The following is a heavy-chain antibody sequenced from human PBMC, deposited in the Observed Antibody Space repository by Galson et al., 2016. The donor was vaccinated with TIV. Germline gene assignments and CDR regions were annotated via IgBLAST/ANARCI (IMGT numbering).Heavy chain of an antibody. Sequence: QSGAEVKKPGESLRISCKASGYSFTSFWIAWVRRMPGKGLEWVGIMYSADSDIKYSPSFQGQVTISADAAISTAYLEWSSLQASDTAIYYCARAPGYSGFSYGYFDTWGQGTQVTVSP. J-gene: IGHJ4*02. D-gene: IGHD5-18*01. CDR3: ARAPGYSGFSYGYFDT. V-gene: IGHV5-51*03. CDR1: GYSFTSFW. CDR2: MYSADSDI.